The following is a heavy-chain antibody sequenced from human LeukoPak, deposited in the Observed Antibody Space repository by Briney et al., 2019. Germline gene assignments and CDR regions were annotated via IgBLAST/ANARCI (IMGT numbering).Heavy chain of an antibody. CDR3: ARDGTPIHSSGWVYMDV. J-gene: IGHJ6*04. V-gene: IGHV3-48*03. CDR1: GFSFSSYE. D-gene: IGHD6-25*01. Sequence: PGGSLRLFCAAYGFSFSSYEMNWVRQAPGKGLEWISYISASGTLTHYADSVEGRFTISRDNAKNSLYLQMNSLRGEDTAVYYCARDGTPIHSSGWVYMDVWGKGTTFTISS. CDR2: ISASGTLT.